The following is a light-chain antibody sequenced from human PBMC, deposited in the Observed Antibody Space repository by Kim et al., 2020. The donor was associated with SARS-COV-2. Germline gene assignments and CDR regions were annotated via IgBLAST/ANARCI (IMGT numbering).Light chain of an antibody. J-gene: IGLJ1*01. V-gene: IGLV2-23*02. Sequence: GQSITLSCTGTTTDVGYYDLVSWYQQKPGKAPTLIIYEVTKRPSGISTRFSGSKSGNTASLTISGLQAEDEADYYCFSYGGRSTYVFGTGTQLTVL. CDR2: EVT. CDR1: TTDVGYYDL. CDR3: FSYGGRSTYV.